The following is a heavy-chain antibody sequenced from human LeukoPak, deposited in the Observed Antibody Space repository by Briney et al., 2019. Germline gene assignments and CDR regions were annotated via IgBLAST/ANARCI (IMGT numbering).Heavy chain of an antibody. CDR2: IKSKTDGGTT. CDR3: TTDFLAPPYGGNSAFDY. CDR1: GFTFSNAW. Sequence: PGESLRLSCAASGFTFSNAWMSWVRQAPGKGLEWVGRIKSKTDGGTTDYAAPVKGRFTISRDDSKNTLYLQMNSLKTEDTAVYYCTTDFLAPPYGGNSAFDYWGQGTLVTVSS. J-gene: IGHJ4*02. D-gene: IGHD4-23*01. V-gene: IGHV3-15*01.